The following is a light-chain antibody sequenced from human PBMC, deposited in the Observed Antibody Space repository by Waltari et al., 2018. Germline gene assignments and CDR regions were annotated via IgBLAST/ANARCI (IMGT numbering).Light chain of an antibody. CDR3: QQYNNWPPDPT. V-gene: IGKV3D-15*01. CDR2: GAS. CDR1: QSISSN. J-gene: IGKJ1*01. Sequence: IVMTQSPATLSVFPGERATLSCRASQSISSNLAWYQQKPGQAPRLLIYGASTRATGIPDRFTGSGSGIEFTLTINNLQSEDFAVYYCQQYNNWPPDPTFGQGTKVEIK.